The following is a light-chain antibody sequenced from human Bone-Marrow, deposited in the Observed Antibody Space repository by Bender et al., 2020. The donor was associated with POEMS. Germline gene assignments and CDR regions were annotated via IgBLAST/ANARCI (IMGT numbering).Light chain of an antibody. J-gene: IGLJ1*01. CDR1: SSDIGRYNY. CDR2: EDT. Sequence: QSVLTQPPSASGSPGQSVTISCTGTSSDIGRYNYVSWYQQHPGKAPKLMIYEDTERPSGVSHRFSGSKSGITASLTISGLQADDEADYYCCSYAGSRYYVFGTGTTVTVL. V-gene: IGLV2-8*01. CDR3: CSYAGSRYYV.